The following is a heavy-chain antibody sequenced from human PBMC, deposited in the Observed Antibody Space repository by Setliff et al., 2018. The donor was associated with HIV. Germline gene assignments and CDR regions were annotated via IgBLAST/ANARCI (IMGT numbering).Heavy chain of an antibody. D-gene: IGHD3-3*01. Sequence: SETLSLTCAVYGGSFSGYYWSWIRQPPGKGLEWSGEIKHSGSTNYNPPLKSRVTISVDTSENQFSLKLSSVTAADTAVYYCARAFGRNYYYDFWSGYYPWLYFDYWGQGTLVTVSS. CDR2: IKHSGST. CDR1: GGSFSGYY. CDR3: ARAFGRNYYYDFWSGYYPWLYFDY. V-gene: IGHV4-34*01. J-gene: IGHJ4*02.